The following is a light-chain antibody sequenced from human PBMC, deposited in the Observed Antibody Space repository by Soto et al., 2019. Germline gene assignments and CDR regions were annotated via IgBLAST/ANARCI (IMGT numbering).Light chain of an antibody. CDR1: QSVGSN. J-gene: IGKJ3*01. Sequence: EIVMPQSPATLSVSPGERATLSCRASQSVGSNVAWYQQKPGQAPRLLIYGASSRATGIPARVSGSGSGTDFTLTISRLEPEDFAVYYCQQYGSSFTFGPGTKVDI. CDR3: QQYGSSFT. V-gene: IGKV3-20*01. CDR2: GAS.